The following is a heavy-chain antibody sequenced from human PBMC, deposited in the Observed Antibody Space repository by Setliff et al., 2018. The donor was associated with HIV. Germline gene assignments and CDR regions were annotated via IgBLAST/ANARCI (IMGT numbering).Heavy chain of an antibody. D-gene: IGHD6-13*01. J-gene: IGHJ5*02. CDR3: AIKGAATGTGWFDP. CDR2: VYYSGST. Sequence: ETLSLTCAVSGYSISSGYYWGWIRQPPGKGLEWIGSVYYSGSTYYNPSLKSRVTISVDTSKNQFSLKLNSVTAADTAVYYCAIKGAATGTGWFDPWGQGTLVTVSS. V-gene: IGHV4-38-2*01. CDR1: GYSISSGYY.